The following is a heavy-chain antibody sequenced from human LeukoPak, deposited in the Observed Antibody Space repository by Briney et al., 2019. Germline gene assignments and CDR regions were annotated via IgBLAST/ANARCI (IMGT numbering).Heavy chain of an antibody. CDR1: GDSISSYY. D-gene: IGHD3-9*01. Sequence: SETLSLTCTVSGDSISSYYWSWIWQPAGKGLEWIGRIYTSGSTNYNPSLKSRVTMSVDTSKNQFSLKLSSVTAADTAVYYCAGDLRYFDWLPSDYWGQGTLVTVSS. CDR3: AGDLRYFDWLPSDY. J-gene: IGHJ4*02. V-gene: IGHV4-4*07. CDR2: IYTSGST.